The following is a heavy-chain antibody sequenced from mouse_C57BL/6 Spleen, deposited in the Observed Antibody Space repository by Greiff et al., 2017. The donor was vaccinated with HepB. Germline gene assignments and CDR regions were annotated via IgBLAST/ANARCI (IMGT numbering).Heavy chain of an antibody. J-gene: IGHJ2*01. D-gene: IGHD1-1*01. Sequence: QVHVKQSGPELVKPGASVKLSCKASGYTFTSYDINWVKQRPGQGLEWIGWIYPRDGSTKYNEKFKGKATLTVDTSSSTAYMELHSLTSEDSAVYFCARPLYYYGSSYENYFDYWGQGTTLTVSS. CDR2: IYPRDGST. CDR3: ARPLYYYGSSYENYFDY. V-gene: IGHV1-85*01. CDR1: GYTFTSYD.